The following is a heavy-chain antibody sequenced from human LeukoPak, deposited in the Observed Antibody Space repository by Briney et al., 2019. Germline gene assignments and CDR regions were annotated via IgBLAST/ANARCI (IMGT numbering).Heavy chain of an antibody. CDR3: ARERARSGSRYAFDI. J-gene: IGHJ3*02. CDR1: DHTFTSYG. D-gene: IGHD1-26*01. CDR2: ISAHNGNT. Sequence: GASVKVSCKASDHTFTSYGISWVRQAPGQGLEWMGWISAHNGNTNYAQKVQDRVTLTTDPSTSTAYMELRSLRSDDTAVYYCARERARSGSRYAFDIWGQGTMVTVSS. V-gene: IGHV1-18*01.